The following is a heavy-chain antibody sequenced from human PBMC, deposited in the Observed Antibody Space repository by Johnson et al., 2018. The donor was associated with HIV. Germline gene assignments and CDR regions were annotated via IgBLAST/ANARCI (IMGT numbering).Heavy chain of an antibody. J-gene: IGHJ3*02. CDR3: ARELGYCSGGSCHDAFDI. Sequence: VQLVESGGGVVRPGGSLRLSCTTSEFIFDDYGMSWVRQAPGKGLEWVSVIYSGGSTYYADSVKGRFTISRDNSKNTLYLQMNSLRAEDTALYYCARELGYCSGGSCHDAFDIWGQGTMVTVSS. CDR2: IYSGGST. V-gene: IGHV3-66*01. D-gene: IGHD2-15*01. CDR1: EFIFDDYG.